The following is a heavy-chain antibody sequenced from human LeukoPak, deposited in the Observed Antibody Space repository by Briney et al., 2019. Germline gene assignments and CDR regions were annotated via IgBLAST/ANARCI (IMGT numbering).Heavy chain of an antibody. J-gene: IGHJ1*01. CDR3: AREPLQDFDWFPH. Sequence: PSETLSLTCTVSGGSISSGDYYWSWIRQPPGKGLEWIGYIYYSGSTYYNPSLKSRVTISVDTSKNQFSLKLSSVTAADTAVYYRAREPLQDFDWFPHWGQGTLVTVSS. CDR1: GGSISSGDYY. D-gene: IGHD3-9*01. CDR2: IYYSGST. V-gene: IGHV4-30-4*01.